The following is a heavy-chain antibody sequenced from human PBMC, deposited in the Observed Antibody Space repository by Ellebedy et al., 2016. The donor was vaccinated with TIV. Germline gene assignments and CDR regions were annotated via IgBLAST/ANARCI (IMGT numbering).Heavy chain of an antibody. D-gene: IGHD3-22*01. CDR3: ARTLGGSYGIDY. V-gene: IGHV2-26*01. Sequence: SGPTLVKPTETLTLTCTVSGFSLTNLRMGVTWIRQPPGKAPEWLAHIVSNDEKSYSPSLKSRLTLSEDTSKNQVVRTLTNMDPVDTATYYCARTLGGSYGIDYWGQGTLVTVSS. J-gene: IGHJ4*02. CDR1: GFSLTNLRMG. CDR2: IVSNDEK.